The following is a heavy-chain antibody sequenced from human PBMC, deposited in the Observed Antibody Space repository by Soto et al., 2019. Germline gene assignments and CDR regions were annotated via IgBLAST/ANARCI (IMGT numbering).Heavy chain of an antibody. Sequence: QVQLVQSGAEVKKPGASVKVSCKASGYTFTGNYVNWARQAPGQGLEWMGWINPDNGVPNYAQKFQGRVTLSRDTSINTAYMELSRLTSDDTAMYYCARTDYLFSTLTYYFDYWGQGTLVTVSS. CDR2: INPDNGVP. V-gene: IGHV1-2*02. D-gene: IGHD3-16*01. CDR1: GYTFTGNY. J-gene: IGHJ4*02. CDR3: ARTDYLFSTLTYYFDY.